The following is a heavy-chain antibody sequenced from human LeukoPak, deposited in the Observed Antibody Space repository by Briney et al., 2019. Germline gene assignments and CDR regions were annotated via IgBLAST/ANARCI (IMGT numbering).Heavy chain of an antibody. J-gene: IGHJ6*03. Sequence: GGSLRLSCAASGFIFSSYWMHWVRHAPGKGLAWVSRINTDGSSTSYADSVKGRFTISRDNAKKSVYLHMSSLRAEDTALYYCARLSAYYYGSYFYYYMDVWGKGTTVTVSS. CDR2: INTDGSST. CDR1: GFIFSSYW. V-gene: IGHV3-74*01. CDR3: ARLSAYYYGSYFYYYMDV. D-gene: IGHD3-10*01.